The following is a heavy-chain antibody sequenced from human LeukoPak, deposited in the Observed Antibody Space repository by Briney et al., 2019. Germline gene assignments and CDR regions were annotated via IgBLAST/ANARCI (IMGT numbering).Heavy chain of an antibody. CDR3: ARDGNYDSSGYYFDY. Sequence: GASVKVSCKASGYTFTSYYMHWVRQAPGQGLEWMGIIDPSGGSTSYAQKFQGRVTMTRDTSTSTVYMELSSLRSEDTAVYYCARDGNYDSSGYYFDYWGQGTLVTVSS. CDR2: IDPSGGST. CDR1: GYTFTSYY. V-gene: IGHV1-46*01. D-gene: IGHD3-22*01. J-gene: IGHJ4*02.